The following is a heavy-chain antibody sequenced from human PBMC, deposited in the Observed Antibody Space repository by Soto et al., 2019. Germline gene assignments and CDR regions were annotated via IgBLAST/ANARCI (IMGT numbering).Heavy chain of an antibody. CDR1: GGTFSSYA. CDR2: ILPIFRTA. V-gene: IGHV1-69*13. Sequence: ASVKVSCNSSGGTFSSYAISWVRQAPGQGLEWMGGILPIFRTANYAQKFQGRVTITAEESTSTAYMELSSLRSEDTAVYYCARGSDPLTYYYDSSGYYYLYWGQGTLVTVSS. D-gene: IGHD3-22*01. J-gene: IGHJ4*02. CDR3: ARGSDPLTYYYDSSGYYYLY.